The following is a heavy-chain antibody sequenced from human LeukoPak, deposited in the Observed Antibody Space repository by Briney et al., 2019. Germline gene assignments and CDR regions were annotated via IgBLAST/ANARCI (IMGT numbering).Heavy chain of an antibody. CDR2: IYPGGSDT. J-gene: IGHJ5*02. V-gene: IGHV5-51*01. D-gene: IGHD2-15*01. Sequence: GESLKISCKGSGYIFTSNWIGWVRQMPGKGLEWMGFIYPGGSDTRYSPSFQGQVTISADKSISTAYLQWSSLKASDTAMYYCARRQVVVSATREDWFDLWGQGTLVTVSS. CDR3: ARRQVVVSATREDWFDL. CDR1: GYIFTSNW.